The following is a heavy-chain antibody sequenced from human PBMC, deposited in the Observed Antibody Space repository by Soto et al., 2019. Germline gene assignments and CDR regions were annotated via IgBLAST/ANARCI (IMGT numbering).Heavy chain of an antibody. D-gene: IGHD4-17*01. CDR2: ISYDGSNK. V-gene: IGHV3-30-3*01. J-gene: IGHJ4*02. CDR3: ARAPSTVTTPYYFDY. Sequence: QVQLVESGGGVVQPGRSLRLSCAASGFTFSSYAMHWVRQAPGKGLDWMAVISYDGSNKYYADSVKGRFTISVKGRFTISRDNSKNTLYLQMNSLRAEDTAVYYSARAPSTVTTPYYFDYWGQGTLVTVSS. CDR1: GFTFSSYA.